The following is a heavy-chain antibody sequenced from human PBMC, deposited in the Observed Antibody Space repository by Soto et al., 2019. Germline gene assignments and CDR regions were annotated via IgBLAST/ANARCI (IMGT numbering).Heavy chain of an antibody. V-gene: IGHV1-18*01. Sequence: GASVKVSCKASGYTFTSYGISWVRQAPGQGLEWMGWISAYNGNTNYAQKLQGRVTMTTDTSTSTAYMELRSLRSDDTAVYYCARVQRSSYDYIWGSYAPDAFDIWGQGTMVTVS. J-gene: IGHJ3*02. CDR2: ISAYNGNT. CDR1: GYTFTSYG. CDR3: ARVQRSSYDYIWGSYAPDAFDI. D-gene: IGHD3-16*01.